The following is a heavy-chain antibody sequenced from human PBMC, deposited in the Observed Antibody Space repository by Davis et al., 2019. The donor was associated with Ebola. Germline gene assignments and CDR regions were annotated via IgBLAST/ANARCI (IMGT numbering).Heavy chain of an antibody. D-gene: IGHD5-18*01. J-gene: IGHJ4*02. CDR2: IDPSDSYT. V-gene: IGHV5-10-1*01. CDR1: GYSFTNYW. Sequence: GESLKISCKGSGYSFTNYWISWVRQMPGKGLEWMGRIDPSDSYTIYSPSFQGHVTISADKSISTAYLQWSSLKASDTAMYYCARRLEKRGYSYGHGPNNHYYFDYWGQGTLVTVSS. CDR3: ARRLEKRGYSYGHGPNNHYYFDY.